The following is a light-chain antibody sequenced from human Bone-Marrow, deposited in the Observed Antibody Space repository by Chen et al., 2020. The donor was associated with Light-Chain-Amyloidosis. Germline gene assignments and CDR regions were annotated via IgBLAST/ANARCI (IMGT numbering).Light chain of an antibody. Sequence: DIVMTQSPLSLPVTPGEPASISCRSSQSLLHSNGYNYLDWYLQKPGQSPQLLIYLGSNRASGVPDRFSGSGSGTDFTLKIRRVEAEDVGVYYCMQALQTPMYTFGQGTKLEIK. CDR1: QSLLHSNGYNY. CDR3: MQALQTPMYT. J-gene: IGKJ2*01. V-gene: IGKV2-28*01. CDR2: LGS.